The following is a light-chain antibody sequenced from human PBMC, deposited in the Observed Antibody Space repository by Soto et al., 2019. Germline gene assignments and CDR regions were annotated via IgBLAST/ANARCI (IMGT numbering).Light chain of an antibody. CDR2: GAS. Sequence: EIVLTQSPGTLSLTTGERATLSCRASQSVSSSYLAWYQQKPGQAPRLLIYGASSRATGIPDRFSGSGSGTDFTLTISRLEPEDFAVDYCQQYGSSPYTFGQGTRLEIK. J-gene: IGKJ2*01. CDR1: QSVSSSY. CDR3: QQYGSSPYT. V-gene: IGKV3-20*01.